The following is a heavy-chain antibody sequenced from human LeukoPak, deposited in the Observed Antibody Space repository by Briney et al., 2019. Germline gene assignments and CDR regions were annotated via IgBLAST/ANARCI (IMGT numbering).Heavy chain of an antibody. CDR2: IYYSGST. CDR3: AREQAAADPYFDY. CDR1: GGSVSSGSYY. J-gene: IGHJ4*02. D-gene: IGHD6-13*01. V-gene: IGHV4-61*01. Sequence: SETLSLTCTVSGGSVSSGSYYWSWIRQPPGKGLEWIGYIYYSGSTNYNPSLKSRVTISVDTSKNQFSLKLSSVTAADTAEYYCAREQAAADPYFDYWGQGTLVTVSS.